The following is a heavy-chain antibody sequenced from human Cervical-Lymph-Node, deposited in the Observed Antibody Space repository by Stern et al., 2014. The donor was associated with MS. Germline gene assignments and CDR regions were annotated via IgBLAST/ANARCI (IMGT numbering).Heavy chain of an antibody. CDR2: SDSSGGKI. J-gene: IGHJ6*02. V-gene: IGHV3-21*01. D-gene: IGHD2-21*02. Sequence: DVQLLESGGGLVKPGGTLRLSCIASGFDFDSYSMSWVRQVPGKGLEWVASSDSSGGKIFYADSVKGRFTISRDNSMKSLYLQMKSLRLEDTATYYCASPHCGGDCWANDQYTMDVWGQGTTVTVAS. CDR1: GFDFDSYS. CDR3: ASPHCGGDCWANDQYTMDV.